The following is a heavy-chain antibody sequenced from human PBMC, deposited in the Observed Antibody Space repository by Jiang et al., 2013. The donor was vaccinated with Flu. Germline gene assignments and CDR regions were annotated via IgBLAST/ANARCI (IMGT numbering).Heavy chain of an antibody. V-gene: IGHV4-39*01. Sequence: LLKPSETLSLTCTVSGGSISSNYYYWGWLRQPPGKGLEWIGSISNTGSTYYNPSLKSRVTISVDTSENQFSLKLTSVTAADTAVYYCARGSAWPTYAGYWGQGTLVTVSS. CDR2: ISNTGST. CDR3: ARGSAWPTYAGY. D-gene: IGHD6-19*01. J-gene: IGHJ4*02. CDR1: GGSISSNYYY.